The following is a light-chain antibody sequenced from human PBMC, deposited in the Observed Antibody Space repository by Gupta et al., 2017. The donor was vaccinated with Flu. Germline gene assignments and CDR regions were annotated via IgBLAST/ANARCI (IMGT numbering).Light chain of an antibody. V-gene: IGLV3-21*02. Sequence: SYVLTQPPSVSVAPGQTARIACGGNNVGRKSGHWYQQKPGQAPVLVVDDDSDRPSGIPERVACSHSGTTATRTVXVXEDGDEXDDYCQLWAGSRGHSVFGGGTKLTVL. CDR3: QLWAGSRGHSV. CDR2: DDS. J-gene: IGLJ3*02. CDR1: NVGRKS.